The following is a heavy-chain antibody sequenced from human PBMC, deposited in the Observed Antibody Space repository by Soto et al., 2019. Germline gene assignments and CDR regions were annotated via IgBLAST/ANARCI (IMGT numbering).Heavy chain of an antibody. J-gene: IGHJ4*02. CDR3: ARDRKHCSSTSCYTGNYDY. D-gene: IGHD2-2*02. Sequence: SVKVSCKASGGTFSSYAISWVRQAPGQGLEWMGGIIPIFGTANYAQKFQGRVTITADESTSTAYMELSSLRSEDTAVYYCARDRKHCSSTSCYTGNYDYWGQGTLVT. CDR1: GGTFSSYA. CDR2: IIPIFGTA. V-gene: IGHV1-69*13.